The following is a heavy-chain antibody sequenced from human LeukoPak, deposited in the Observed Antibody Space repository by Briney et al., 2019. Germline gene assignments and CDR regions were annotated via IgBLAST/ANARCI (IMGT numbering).Heavy chain of an antibody. V-gene: IGHV3-21*01. Sequence: GGSLRLSCAASGFTFSSYSMNWVRQAPGKWLEWVSSISSSSSYIYYADSVKGRFTISRDNAKNSLYLQMNSLRAEDTAVYYCAREPDYGDYAPFDYWGQGTLVTVSS. CDR2: ISSSSSYI. J-gene: IGHJ4*02. D-gene: IGHD4-17*01. CDR3: AREPDYGDYAPFDY. CDR1: GFTFSSYS.